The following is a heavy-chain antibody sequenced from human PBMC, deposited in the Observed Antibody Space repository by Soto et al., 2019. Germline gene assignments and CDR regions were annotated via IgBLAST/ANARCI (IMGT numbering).Heavy chain of an antibody. CDR3: ARGVPTQDIVVVPAAIASYYYYMDV. CDR2: INHSGST. V-gene: IGHV4-34*01. D-gene: IGHD2-2*01. Sequence: PSETLSLTCAVYGGSFSGYYWSWIRQPPGKGLEWIGEINHSGSTNYNPSLKSRVTISVDTSKNQFSLKLSSVTAADTAVYYCARGVPTQDIVVVPAAIASYYYYMDVWGKGTTVTVS. CDR1: GGSFSGYY. J-gene: IGHJ6*03.